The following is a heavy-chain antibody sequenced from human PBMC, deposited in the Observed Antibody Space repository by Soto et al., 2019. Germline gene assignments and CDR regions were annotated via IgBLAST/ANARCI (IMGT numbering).Heavy chain of an antibody. Sequence: SETLSLTCTVSGGSISSHYWSWIRQPPGKGLEWIGYIYYSGSTNYNPSLKSRVTISVDTSKNQFSLKLSSVTAADTAVYYCARGPYCSGGSCTDEYFQHWGQGTLVTVSS. CDR2: IYYSGST. CDR1: GGSISSHY. CDR3: ARGPYCSGGSCTDEYFQH. V-gene: IGHV4-59*11. D-gene: IGHD2-15*01. J-gene: IGHJ1*01.